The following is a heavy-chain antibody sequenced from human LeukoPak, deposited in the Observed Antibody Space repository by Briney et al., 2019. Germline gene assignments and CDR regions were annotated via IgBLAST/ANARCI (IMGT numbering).Heavy chain of an antibody. Sequence: TGGSLRLLCAACGFTFSSYWKNWVSQAPGKGGEWVAVIRPDGSAKSYVASMRSRFTISRENAQNSLDLQMNSLGVEDTAVYYCARGWSGSCDFWGQGTLVTVSS. J-gene: IGHJ4*02. CDR1: GFTFSSYW. V-gene: IGHV3-7*04. CDR2: IRPDGSAK. D-gene: IGHD1-26*01. CDR3: ARGWSGSCDF.